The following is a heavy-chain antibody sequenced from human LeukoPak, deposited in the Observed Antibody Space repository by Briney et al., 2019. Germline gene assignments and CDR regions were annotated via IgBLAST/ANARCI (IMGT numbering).Heavy chain of an antibody. Sequence: SETLSLTCTVSGGSISSYYWSWIRRPPGKGLEWIGYIFYSGSTNYNPSLKSRVTISVDTSKNQFSLKLSSVTAADTAVYYCARHLTWTFFDYWGQGTLVTVSS. J-gene: IGHJ4*02. CDR2: IFYSGST. CDR1: GGSISSYY. CDR3: ARHLTWTFFDY. V-gene: IGHV4-59*08. D-gene: IGHD3/OR15-3a*01.